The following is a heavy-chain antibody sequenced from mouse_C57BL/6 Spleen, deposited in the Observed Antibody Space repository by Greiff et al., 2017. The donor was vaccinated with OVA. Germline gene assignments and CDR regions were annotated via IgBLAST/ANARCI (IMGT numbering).Heavy chain of an antibody. D-gene: IGHD2-5*01. V-gene: IGHV1-55*01. J-gene: IGHJ1*03. CDR2: IYPGSGST. CDR3: AREGYSNSYWYFDV. CDR1: GYTFTSYW. Sequence: QVQLQQPGAELVKPGASVKMSCKASGYTFTSYWITWVKQRPGQGLEWIGDIYPGSGSTNYNEKFKSKATLTVDTSSSTAYMQLSSLTSEDSAVYYCAREGYSNSYWYFDVWGTGTTVTVSS.